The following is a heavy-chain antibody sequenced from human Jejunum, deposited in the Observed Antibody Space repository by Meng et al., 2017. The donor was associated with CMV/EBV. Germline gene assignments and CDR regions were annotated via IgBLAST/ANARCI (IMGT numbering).Heavy chain of an antibody. CDR2: INHSGTT. V-gene: IGHV4-34*01. Sequence: QVQLRQWGAGLLKPSETPSLTCAVYGGSFSGYYWNWIRQPPGKGLEWIGEINHSGTTNYNPSLKSRVTISVDTSKNQFSLKLSSVTAADTAVYYCAVDIVPAMGPGTPLTTNYWGQGTLVTVSS. D-gene: IGHD5-12*01. J-gene: IGHJ4*02. CDR3: AVDIVPAMGPGTPLTTNY. CDR1: GGSFSGYY.